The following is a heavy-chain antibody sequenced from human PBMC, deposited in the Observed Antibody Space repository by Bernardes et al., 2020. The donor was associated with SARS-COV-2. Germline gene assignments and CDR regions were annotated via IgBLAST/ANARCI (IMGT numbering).Heavy chain of an antibody. V-gene: IGHV4-34*01. J-gene: IGHJ4*02. Sequence: SETLSLTCAVYGGSFSGYWSWIRPPPGKGLEWIGEINHSGGTKYNPSLKSRVSISVDTSKNQFSLRLKSVTAADTAVYYCTRHGGRHFDFWDQGTLVTVSS. D-gene: IGHD2-15*01. CDR3: TRHGGRHFDF. CDR1: GGSFSGY. CDR2: INHSGGT.